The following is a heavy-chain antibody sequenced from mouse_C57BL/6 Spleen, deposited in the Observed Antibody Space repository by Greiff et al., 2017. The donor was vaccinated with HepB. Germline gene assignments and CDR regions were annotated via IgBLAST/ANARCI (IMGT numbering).Heavy chain of an antibody. V-gene: IGHV1-4*01. D-gene: IGHD2-5*01. CDR3: ARRYSNLYAMDY. CDR1: GYTFTSYT. J-gene: IGHJ4*01. CDR2: INPSSGYT. Sequence: VMLVESGAELARPGASVKMSCKASGYTFTSYTMHWVKQRPGQGLEWIGYINPSSGYTKYNQKFKDKATLTADKSSSTAYMQLSSLTSEDSAVYYCARRYSNLYAMDYWGQGTSVTVSS.